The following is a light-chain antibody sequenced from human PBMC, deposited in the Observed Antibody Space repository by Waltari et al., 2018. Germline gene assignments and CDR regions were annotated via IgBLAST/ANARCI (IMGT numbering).Light chain of an antibody. Sequence: EIVMTQSPATLSVSPGERATLSCRASQSVSGNLAWYQQKPGQAPRLLIYDASTRAAGIPARFSGSGSGTEFTLTISSLQSEDFAVYYCQQYNTWPPYTFGQGTNLEIK. CDR3: QQYNTWPPYT. CDR1: QSVSGN. CDR2: DAS. V-gene: IGKV3-15*01. J-gene: IGKJ2*01.